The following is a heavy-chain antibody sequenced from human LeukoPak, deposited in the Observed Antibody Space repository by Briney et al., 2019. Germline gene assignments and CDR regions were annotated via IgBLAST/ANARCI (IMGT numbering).Heavy chain of an antibody. CDR2: ISSNGGST. V-gene: IGHV3-64*01. CDR1: GFTFSSYA. D-gene: IGHD2-21*02. J-gene: IGHJ2*01. CDR3: AKGSGHIVVVTAYLYFDL. Sequence: GGSLRLSCAASGFTFSSYAMHWVRQAPGKGLEYVSAISSNGGSTHYANSVKGRFTISRDNAKNSLYLQMNSLRAEDTALYYCAKGSGHIVVVTAYLYFDLWGRGTLVTVSS.